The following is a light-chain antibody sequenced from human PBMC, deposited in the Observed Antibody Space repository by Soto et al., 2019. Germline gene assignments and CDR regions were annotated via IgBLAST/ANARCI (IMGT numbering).Light chain of an antibody. CDR2: GAS. V-gene: IGKV3-20*01. CDR1: QSVSSPY. CDR3: QQYGSSPFT. J-gene: IGKJ3*01. Sequence: EVVLTQSPVTLSLSPGERATLSCRASQSVSSPYLAWYQQKPGQPPRLLIYGASSRATDIPDRFIGSGSGTKFTRTIARLAPEDFAMYYCQQYGSSPFTFGPGTKVDI.